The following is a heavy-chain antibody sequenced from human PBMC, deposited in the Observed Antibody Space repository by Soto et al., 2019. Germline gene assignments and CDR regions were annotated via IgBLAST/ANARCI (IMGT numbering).Heavy chain of an antibody. Sequence: QVQLMESGGGVVLPGKSLRLTCTASGFTFSNYAVHWVRQAPGKRPEWVAGVSYDGRKQYYADSLKGRVTISRDNSKKTIYLQINSLRPDDSAPFYCARDISSVVGTRGDAFDFWGQGTMVTVSS. CDR1: GFTFSNYA. CDR2: VSYDGRKQ. D-gene: IGHD6-19*01. CDR3: ARDISSVVGTRGDAFDF. V-gene: IGHV3-30*04. J-gene: IGHJ3*01.